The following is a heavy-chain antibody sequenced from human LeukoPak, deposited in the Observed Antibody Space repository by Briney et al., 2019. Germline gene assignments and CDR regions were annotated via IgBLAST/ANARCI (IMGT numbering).Heavy chain of an antibody. J-gene: IGHJ4*02. Sequence: ASETLSLTCTVSGGSISSSSYYWGWIRQPPGKGLEWIGSIYYSGSTYYNPSLKSRVTISVDTSKNQFSLKLSSVTAADTAVYYCASLPYYGDSYFDYWGQGTLVTVSS. CDR1: GGSISSSSYY. D-gene: IGHD4-17*01. V-gene: IGHV4-39*01. CDR2: IYYSGST. CDR3: ASLPYYGDSYFDY.